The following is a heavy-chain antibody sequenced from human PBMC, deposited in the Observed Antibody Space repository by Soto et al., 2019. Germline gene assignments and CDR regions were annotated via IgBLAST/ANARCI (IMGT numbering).Heavy chain of an antibody. Sequence: ASVKVSCKASGYTFTSYDINWVRQATGQGLEWMGWISAYNGNTNYAQKLQGRVTMTTDTSTSTAYMELRSLRSDDTAVYYCARVLGCSGGSCYSGRRNWFDPWGQGTLVTVSS. D-gene: IGHD2-15*01. J-gene: IGHJ5*02. CDR2: ISAYNGNT. V-gene: IGHV1-18*01. CDR3: ARVLGCSGGSCYSGRRNWFDP. CDR1: GYTFTSYD.